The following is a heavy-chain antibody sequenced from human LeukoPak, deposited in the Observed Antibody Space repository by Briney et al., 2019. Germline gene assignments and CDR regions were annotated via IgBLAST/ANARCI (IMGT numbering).Heavy chain of an antibody. CDR1: GFTVSSNY. D-gene: IGHD6-13*01. CDR2: IYSGGST. CDR3: ANNRYSSRWRGAFDV. V-gene: IGHV3-53*01. J-gene: IGHJ3*01. Sequence: GGSLRLSCAASGFTVSSNYMSWVRQAPGKGLEWVSVIYSGGSTYYADSVKGRFTISRDNSKNTLYLQMNSLRAEDTALYYCANNRYSSRWRGAFDVWGQGTMVTVSS.